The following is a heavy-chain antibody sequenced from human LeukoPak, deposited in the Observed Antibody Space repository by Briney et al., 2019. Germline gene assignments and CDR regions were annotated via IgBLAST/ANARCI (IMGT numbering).Heavy chain of an antibody. Sequence: GASVKVSCKASGGTFSSYAISWVRQAPGQGLEWMGGIIPIFGTANYAQKFQGRVTITADTSTSTAYMELRSLRSDDTAVYYCARDGDYGSGSYDYWGQGTLVTVSS. CDR1: GGTFSSYA. V-gene: IGHV1-69*06. CDR2: IIPIFGTA. D-gene: IGHD3-10*01. CDR3: ARDGDYGSGSYDY. J-gene: IGHJ4*02.